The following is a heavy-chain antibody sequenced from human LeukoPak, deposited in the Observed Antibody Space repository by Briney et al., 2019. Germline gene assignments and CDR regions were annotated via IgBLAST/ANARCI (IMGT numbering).Heavy chain of an antibody. CDR2: ISSTSAYI. CDR3: AKDMATYYYGSGSYEGGFDY. J-gene: IGHJ4*02. D-gene: IGHD3-10*01. CDR1: GFTFSSYS. V-gene: IGHV3-21*04. Sequence: GGSLRLSCAASGFTFSSYSMNWVRQAPGKGLEWVSSISSTSAYIYYADSVKGRFTISRDNAKNSLYLQMNSLRAEDTALYYCAKDMATYYYGSGSYEGGFDYWGQGTLVTVSS.